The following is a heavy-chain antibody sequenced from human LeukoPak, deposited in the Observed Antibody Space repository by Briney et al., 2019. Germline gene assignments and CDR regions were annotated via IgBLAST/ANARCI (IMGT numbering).Heavy chain of an antibody. D-gene: IGHD2-2*01. Sequence: SETLSLTCTVSGGSISSGGYSWSWIRQPPGKGLEWIGYIYHSGSTYYNPSLKSRVTISVDRSKNQFSLKLSSVTAADTAVYYCARGYCSSTSCYGGYFQHWGQGTLVTVSS. J-gene: IGHJ1*01. V-gene: IGHV4-30-2*01. CDR1: GGSISSGGYS. CDR3: ARGYCSSTSCYGGYFQH. CDR2: IYHSGST.